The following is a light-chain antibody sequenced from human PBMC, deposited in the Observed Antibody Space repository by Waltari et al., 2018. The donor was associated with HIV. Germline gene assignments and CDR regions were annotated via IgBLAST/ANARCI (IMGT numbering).Light chain of an antibody. J-gene: IGLJ1*01. V-gene: IGLV1-40*01. CDR2: GDT. CDR3: LSYDSSLSGYV. CDR1: RSNIGAGYD. Sequence: QSVLAQPPSVSGAPGQRVTISCTGRRSNIGAGYDVQWYHQLPATAPKLLISGDTNRPSGVPDRFSGSKSGTSASLAITGLQAEDEADYYCLSYDSSLSGYVFGTGTKVTVL.